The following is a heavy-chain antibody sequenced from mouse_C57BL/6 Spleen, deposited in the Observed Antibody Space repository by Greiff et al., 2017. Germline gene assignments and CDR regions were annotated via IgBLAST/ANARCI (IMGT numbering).Heavy chain of an antibody. CDR2: IYPRSGNT. CDR1: GYTFTSYG. Sequence: VKLVESGAELARPGASVKLSCKASGYTFTSYGISWVKQRTGQGLEWIGEIYPRSGNTYYNEKFKGKATLTADKSSSTAYMELRSLTSEDSAVYFCARSGGNWAGDFDYWGQGTTLTVSS. D-gene: IGHD4-1*01. CDR3: ARSGGNWAGDFDY. V-gene: IGHV1-81*01. J-gene: IGHJ2*01.